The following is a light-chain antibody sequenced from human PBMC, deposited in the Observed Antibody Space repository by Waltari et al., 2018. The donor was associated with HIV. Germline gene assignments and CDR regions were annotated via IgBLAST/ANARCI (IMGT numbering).Light chain of an antibody. Sequence: DIVMAQSPLSLTVTPGEPASISCKSSQSLLHTNGYNYLDWYLQKPGQPPHLLIFLGSNRASGVPARFSGSGSGTDFTLKISRVEAEDVGVYYCMQPLETPFTFGPGTRVDIK. J-gene: IGKJ3*01. CDR1: QSLLHTNGYNY. CDR2: LGS. V-gene: IGKV2-28*01. CDR3: MQPLETPFT.